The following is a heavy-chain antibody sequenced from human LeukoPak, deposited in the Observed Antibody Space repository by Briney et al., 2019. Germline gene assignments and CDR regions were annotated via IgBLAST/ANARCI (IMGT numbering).Heavy chain of an antibody. CDR2: ISGSGRVI. CDR1: GFTLSGYE. J-gene: IGHJ3*02. CDR3: ARDSNYDILTGLDAFDI. Sequence: GGSLRLSCAASGFTLSGYEMNWVRQAPGKGLEWVSYISGSGRVIYYAGSVKGRFTISRDSAKNSLYLQMNSLRAEDTAVYYCARDSNYDILTGLDAFDIWGQGTVVTVSS. V-gene: IGHV3-48*03. D-gene: IGHD3-9*01.